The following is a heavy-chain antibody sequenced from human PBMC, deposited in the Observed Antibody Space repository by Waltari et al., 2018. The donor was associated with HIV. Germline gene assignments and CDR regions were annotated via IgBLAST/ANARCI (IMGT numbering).Heavy chain of an antibody. D-gene: IGHD2-15*01. CDR2: ISYVGSNK. V-gene: IGHV3-30*01. CDR3: AREVVPYYFDY. Sequence: QVQLVESGGGGVQPGGSLRLSCAAPRFTFSSFAVHWVRQAPGKGLEWVAVISYVGSNKYYADSVRGRFTISRDNSKNTLYLQMNSLRAEDTAVYYCAREVVPYYFDYWGQGTLVTVSS. CDR1: RFTFSSFA. J-gene: IGHJ4*02.